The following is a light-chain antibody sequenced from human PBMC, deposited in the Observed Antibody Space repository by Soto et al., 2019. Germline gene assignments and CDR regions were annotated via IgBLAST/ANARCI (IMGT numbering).Light chain of an antibody. CDR2: AAS. CDR3: QLYYSGM. J-gene: IGKJ1*01. CDR1: QSVDSNY. Sequence: EIVLTQSPDTLSLSPGERATLSCRASQSVDSNYLGWYQQKPGQAPRLLIYAASSRATGIPDRFSGGGSGTDFTLTISRLEPEDFAVYYCQLYYSGMFGQGTKVEIK. V-gene: IGKV3-20*01.